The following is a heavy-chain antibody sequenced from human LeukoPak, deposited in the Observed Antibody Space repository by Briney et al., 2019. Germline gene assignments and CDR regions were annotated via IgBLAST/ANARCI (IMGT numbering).Heavy chain of an antibody. CDR1: GGSISSGDYY. CDR3: ARGAPPQHIVVVDAGVYFDY. D-gene: IGHD2-21*01. V-gene: IGHV4-30-4*01. Sequence: ASETLSLTCTVSGGSISSGDYYWSWIRQPPGKGLEWIGYIYYSGSTYYNPSLKSRVTISVDTSKNQFSLKLSSVTAADTAVYYCARGAPPQHIVVVDAGVYFDYWGQGTLVTVSS. CDR2: IYYSGST. J-gene: IGHJ4*02.